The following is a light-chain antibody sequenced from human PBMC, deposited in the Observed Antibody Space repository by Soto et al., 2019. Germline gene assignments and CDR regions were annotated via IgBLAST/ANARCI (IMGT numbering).Light chain of an antibody. J-gene: IGLJ1*01. Sequence: QSALTQPASVSGSPGQSITISCTGTSSDVGGYNYVSWYQHHPGKAPKLLIYDVSNRPSGVSNRFSGSKSDNTASLTISGLQLEDEADYYCSSYTPSNPPQIVFGTGTKVTVL. CDR3: SSYTPSNPPQIV. CDR2: DVS. CDR1: SSDVGGYNY. V-gene: IGLV2-14*03.